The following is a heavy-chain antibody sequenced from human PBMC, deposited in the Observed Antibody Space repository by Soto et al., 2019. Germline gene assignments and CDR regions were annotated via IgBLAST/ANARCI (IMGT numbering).Heavy chain of an antibody. V-gene: IGHV3-48*02. J-gene: IGHJ3*02. CDR3: ARDRWELLSAFYI. Sequence: PGGSLRLPCAASGFTFSSYSMNWVRKAPGKGLEWVSYISSSSSTIYYADSVKGRFTISRDNAKNSLYLQMNSLRDEDTAVYYCARDRWELLSAFYIWGQGTMVTVSS. CDR2: ISSSSSTI. D-gene: IGHD1-26*01. CDR1: GFTFSSYS.